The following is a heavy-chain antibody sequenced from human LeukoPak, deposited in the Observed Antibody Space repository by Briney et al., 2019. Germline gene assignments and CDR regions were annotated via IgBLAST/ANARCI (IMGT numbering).Heavy chain of an antibody. CDR3: AREDGSYYRYYFDY. V-gene: IGHV4-34*01. CDR1: GGSFSGYY. CDR2: INHSGST. J-gene: IGHJ4*02. D-gene: IGHD3-10*01. Sequence: SETLSLTCAVYGGSFSGYYWSWIRQPPGKGLEWIGEINHSGSTNYNPSLKSRVTISVDTSKNQFSLKLSSVTAADTAAYYCAREDGSYYRYYFDYWGQGTLVTVSS.